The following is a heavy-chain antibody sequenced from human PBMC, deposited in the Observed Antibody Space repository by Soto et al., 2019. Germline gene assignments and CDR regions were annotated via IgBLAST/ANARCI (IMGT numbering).Heavy chain of an antibody. CDR1: GGSISSSSYY. V-gene: IGHV4-39*02. CDR3: AREGPSYDFWSGYYGMDV. CDR2: IYYSGST. J-gene: IGHJ6*02. Sequence: SETLSLTCTVSGGSISSSSYYWGWIRQPPGKGLEWIGSIYYSGSTYYNPSLKSRVTISVDTSKNQFSLKLSSVTAADTAVYYCAREGPSYDFWSGYYGMDVWGQGTTVTVSS. D-gene: IGHD3-3*01.